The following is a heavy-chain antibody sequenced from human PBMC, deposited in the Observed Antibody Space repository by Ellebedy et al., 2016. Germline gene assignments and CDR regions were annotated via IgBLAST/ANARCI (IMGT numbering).Heavy chain of an antibody. V-gene: IGHV4-59*01. CDR3: ARVGWERYFDY. Sequence: SETLSLXXTVSGGSISSYYWSWIRQPPGKGLEWIGYIYYSGSTNYNPSLKSRVTISVDTSKNQFSLKLSSVTAADTAVYYCARVGWERYFDYWGQGTLVTVSS. J-gene: IGHJ4*02. CDR2: IYYSGST. CDR1: GGSISSYY. D-gene: IGHD1-26*01.